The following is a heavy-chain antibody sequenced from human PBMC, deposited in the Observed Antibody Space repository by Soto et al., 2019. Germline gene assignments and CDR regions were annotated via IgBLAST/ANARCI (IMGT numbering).Heavy chain of an antibody. CDR2: ISSRSSTI. CDR1: GSTFSSYS. CDR3: ARVLTIFGVVIQTDDYDYGMDV. D-gene: IGHD3-3*01. V-gene: IGHV3-48*02. Sequence: EVQLVESGGGLVQPGGSLRLSCAASGSTFSSYSMNWVRQAPGKGLEWVSYISSRSSTIYYADSVKGRFTISRDNAKNSLYLQMNSLRDEDTAVYYCARVLTIFGVVIQTDDYDYGMDVWGQGTTVTVSS. J-gene: IGHJ6*02.